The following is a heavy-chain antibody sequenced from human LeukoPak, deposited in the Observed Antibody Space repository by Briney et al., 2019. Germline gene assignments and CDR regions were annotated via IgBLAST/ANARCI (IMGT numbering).Heavy chain of an antibody. D-gene: IGHD1-26*01. CDR1: GGSISSYY. CDR3: ARVGFHSGSSD. CDR2: IYYSGST. V-gene: IGHV4-59*12. Sequence: PSETLSLTCTVSGGSISSYYWSWIRQPPGKGLEWIGYIYYSGSTYYNPSLKSRVTISVDTSKNQFSLKLNSVTAADTAVYYCARVGFHSGSSDWGQGTLVTVSS. J-gene: IGHJ4*02.